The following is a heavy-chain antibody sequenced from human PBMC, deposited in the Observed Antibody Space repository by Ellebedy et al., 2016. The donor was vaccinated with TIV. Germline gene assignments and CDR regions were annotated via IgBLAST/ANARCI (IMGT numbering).Heavy chain of an antibody. V-gene: IGHV3-13*01. Sequence: PGGSLRLSCATSGFTFRTRDMYWVRQSRGKGLEWVAASGSAGDSYYADSVNGRFTISRDSVKYSLFLQMNNLRAGDTATYYCVRGALGPHNWCFDVWGRGTLVSVSS. CDR1: GFTFRTRD. CDR2: SGSAGDS. CDR3: VRGALGPHNWCFDV. D-gene: IGHD4/OR15-4a*01. J-gene: IGHJ2*01.